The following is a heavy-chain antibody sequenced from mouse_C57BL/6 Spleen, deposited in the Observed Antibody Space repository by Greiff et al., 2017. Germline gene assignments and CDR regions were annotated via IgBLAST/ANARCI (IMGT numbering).Heavy chain of an antibody. CDR2: IHPNSGST. CDR3: ARSGDYDGAWFAY. J-gene: IGHJ3*01. V-gene: IGHV1-64*01. Sequence: QVQLQQPGAELVKPGASVKLSCKASGYTFTSYWMHWVKQRPGQGLEWIGMIHPNSGSTNYNEKFKSKDTLTVDKSSSTAYMQLSSLTSEDSAVYYCARSGDYDGAWFAYWGQGTLVTVSA. D-gene: IGHD2-4*01. CDR1: GYTFTSYW.